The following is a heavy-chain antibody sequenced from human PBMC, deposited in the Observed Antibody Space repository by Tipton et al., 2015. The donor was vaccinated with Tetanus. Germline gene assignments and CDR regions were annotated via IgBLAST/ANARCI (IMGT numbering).Heavy chain of an antibody. J-gene: IGHJ4*02. CDR3: ARDAYGSGSYFDL. Sequence: SLRLSCTASGFTFKSYTLNWVRQAPGKGLEWVSSINSRSSSIYYADSVKGRFTISRDNAKNLMFLQMSALRAEDTAVYYCARDAYGSGSYFDLWGLGTRVTVSS. CDR2: INSRSSSI. CDR1: GFTFKSYT. V-gene: IGHV3-21*04. D-gene: IGHD3-10*01.